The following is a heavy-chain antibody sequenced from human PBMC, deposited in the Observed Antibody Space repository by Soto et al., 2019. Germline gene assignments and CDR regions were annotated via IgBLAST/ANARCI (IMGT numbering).Heavy chain of an antibody. D-gene: IGHD3-10*01. CDR2: VHHSWSS. J-gene: IGHJ6*02. CDR1: GGSISSYY. V-gene: IGHV4-59*08. Sequence: QVQLQESGPGLVKPSETLSLSCTVSGGSISSYYWSWFRQSPGKRMEWIGYVHHSWSSSYNPSLQSRGAIALDASTSQSSLKVTSGTATDTAAYYCARQGFGPLHGLVDVWGQGTTVTVSS. CDR3: ARQGFGPLHGLVDV.